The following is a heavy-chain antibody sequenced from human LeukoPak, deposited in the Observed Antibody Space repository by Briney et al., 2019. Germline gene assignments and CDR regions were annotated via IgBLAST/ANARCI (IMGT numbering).Heavy chain of an antibody. J-gene: IGHJ4*02. CDR2: ISWNSGTT. CDR3: ARDRSISAAGYFDY. V-gene: IGHV3-9*01. Sequence: SGGSLRLSCAASGFTFKDYAMHWVRQAPGKGLEWVSSISWNSGTTVYADSVKGRFTISRDNAKNSLYLHTHSLRDEDTAVYYCARDRSISAAGYFDYWGQGTLVTVSS. D-gene: IGHD6-13*01. CDR1: GFTFKDYA.